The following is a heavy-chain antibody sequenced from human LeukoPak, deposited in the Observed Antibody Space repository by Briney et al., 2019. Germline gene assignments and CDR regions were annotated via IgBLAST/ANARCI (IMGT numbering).Heavy chain of an antibody. D-gene: IGHD3-10*01. J-gene: IGHJ4*02. CDR1: AFTFSSYG. CDR2: ISYDGSNK. V-gene: IGHV3-30*18. Sequence: PGGSLRLSCVAAAFTFSSYGMHWVRQAPGKVLGWVAVISYDGSNKYYADSVKGRFTISRDNSKNTLYLQMNSLRAEDTAVYYCAKDSYYYGSGSFDYWGQGTLVTVSS. CDR3: AKDSYYYGSGSFDY.